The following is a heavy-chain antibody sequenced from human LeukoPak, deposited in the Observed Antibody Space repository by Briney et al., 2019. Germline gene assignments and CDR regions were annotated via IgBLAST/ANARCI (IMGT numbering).Heavy chain of an antibody. D-gene: IGHD1-26*01. CDR2: IYYSGST. CDR3: ARGVVGATIGAFDI. J-gene: IGHJ3*02. CDR1: GGSISSYY. Sequence: SETLSLTCTVSGGSISSYYWSWIRQPPGKGLEWIGYIYYSGSTNYNPSLKSRVTISVDTSKNQFSLKLSSVTAADTAVYYCARGVVGATIGAFDIWGQGTMVTVSS. V-gene: IGHV4-59*12.